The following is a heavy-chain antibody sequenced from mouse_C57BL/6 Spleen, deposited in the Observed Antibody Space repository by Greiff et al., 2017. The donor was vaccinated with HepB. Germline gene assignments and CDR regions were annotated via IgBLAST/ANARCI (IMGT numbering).Heavy chain of an antibody. CDR1: GYTFTSYW. V-gene: IGHV1-69*01. CDR3: ARTMITTVSYWYFDV. D-gene: IGHD2-4*01. Sequence: QVQLQQPGAELVMPGASVKLSCKAPGYTFTSYWMHWVKQRPGQGLEWIGEIDPSDSYTNYNQKFKGKSTLTVDKSSSTAYMQLSSLTSEDSAVYYCARTMITTVSYWYFDVWGTGTTVTVAS. CDR2: IDPSDSYT. J-gene: IGHJ1*03.